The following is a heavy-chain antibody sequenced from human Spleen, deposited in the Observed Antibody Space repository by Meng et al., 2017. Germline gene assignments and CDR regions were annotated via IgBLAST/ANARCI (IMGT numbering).Heavy chain of an antibody. Sequence: GGSLRLSCAASGFTFNNYAMSWVRQAPGKGLEWVSAITGTGGTTHYADSVKGRFTISRDNSKSTLFLQMNSLRAEDTAIYYCVTDSSNDFWSGHTPEAFWGQGTLVTVSS. CDR2: ITGTGGTT. CDR3: VTDSSNDFWSGHTPEAF. V-gene: IGHV3-23*01. CDR1: GFTFNNYA. J-gene: IGHJ4*02. D-gene: IGHD3-3*01.